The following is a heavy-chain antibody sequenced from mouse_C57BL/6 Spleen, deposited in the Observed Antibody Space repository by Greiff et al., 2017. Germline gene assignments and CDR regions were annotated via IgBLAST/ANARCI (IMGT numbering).Heavy chain of an antibody. CDR1: GYTFTSYW. D-gene: IGHD1-1*01. CDR3: ARSITTVVATWGYFEV. J-gene: IGHJ1*03. V-gene: IGHV1-72*01. CDR2: IDPNSGST. Sequence: QVQLQQPGAELVKPGASVKLSCKASGYTFTSYWMHWVKQRPGRGLAWIGRIDPNSGSTKYNEKFKSKATLTVDKPSSTAYMQLSSLTSEDSAVYYCARSITTVVATWGYFEVWGTGTTVTVSS.